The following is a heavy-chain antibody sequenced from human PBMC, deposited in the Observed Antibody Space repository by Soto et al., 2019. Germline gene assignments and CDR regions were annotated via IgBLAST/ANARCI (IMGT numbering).Heavy chain of an antibody. J-gene: IGHJ4*02. D-gene: IGHD6-13*01. V-gene: IGHV2-5*01. CDR1: GFSLSTDAVG. CDR3: AHRIAAPGRTLDY. CDR2: IYWNDEA. Sequence: QITLKESGPTLVRPTQTLTLTCTVSGFSLSTDAVGVAWIRQPPGKALEWLALIYWNDEARYKSSLNNRLTITKDTSKSQVVLTMTDMAPLDTATYFRAHRIAAPGRTLDYWGQGILVTVSS.